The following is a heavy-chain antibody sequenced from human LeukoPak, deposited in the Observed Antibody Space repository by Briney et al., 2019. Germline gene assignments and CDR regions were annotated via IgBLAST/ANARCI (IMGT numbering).Heavy chain of an antibody. CDR2: ISAYNDNT. Sequence: ASVKVSCKASGYTFTSYGISWVRQAPGQGLEWMGWISAYNDNTNYAQKLQGRVTMTTDTSTSTAYMELRSLRSDDTAVYYCARDSIGNWNYAPDLYYYGMDVWGQGTTVTVSS. J-gene: IGHJ6*02. V-gene: IGHV1-18*01. D-gene: IGHD1-7*01. CDR1: GYTFTSYG. CDR3: ARDSIGNWNYAPDLYYYGMDV.